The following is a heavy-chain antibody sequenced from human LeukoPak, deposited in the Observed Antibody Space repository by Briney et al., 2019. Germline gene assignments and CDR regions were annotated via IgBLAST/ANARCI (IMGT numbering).Heavy chain of an antibody. CDR2: IYYDGSNK. D-gene: IGHD1-26*01. Sequence: PGGSLRLSCAASGFTFSKYGMHCVRQAPGKGLEWVAVIYYDGSNKYYADSVRGRFTISRDNSKNTLYLQMNSLRAEDTAVYYCARGLGIVGSTNGPAFDIWGQGTMVTVSS. CDR1: GFTFSKYG. V-gene: IGHV3-33*01. J-gene: IGHJ3*02. CDR3: ARGLGIVGSTNGPAFDI.